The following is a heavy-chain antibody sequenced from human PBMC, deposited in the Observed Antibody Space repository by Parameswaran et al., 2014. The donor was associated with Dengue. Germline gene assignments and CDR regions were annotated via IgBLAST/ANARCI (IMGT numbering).Heavy chain of an antibody. D-gene: IGHD3-22*01. Sequence: WVRQAPGQGLEWMGWINTNTGNPTYAQGFTGRFVFSLDTSVSTAYLQISSLKAEDTAVYYCARAAYYYDSSGYYYAVMYFDYWGQGTLVTVSS. V-gene: IGHV7-4-1*02. CDR3: ARAAYYYDSSGYYYAVMYFDY. J-gene: IGHJ4*02. CDR2: INTNTGNP.